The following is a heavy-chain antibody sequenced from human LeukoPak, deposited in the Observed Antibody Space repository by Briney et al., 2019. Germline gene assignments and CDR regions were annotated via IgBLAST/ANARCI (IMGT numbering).Heavy chain of an antibody. D-gene: IGHD6-13*01. CDR3: AIVPIAAIDY. V-gene: IGHV3-21*01. J-gene: IGHJ4*02. Sequence: GGSLRLSCAASGLTFSSYSMNWVRQAPGKGLEWVSSISSSSSYIYYADSVKGRFTISRENAKNSLYLQMNSLRAEDTAVYYCAIVPIAAIDYWGQGTLVTVSS. CDR2: ISSSSSYI. CDR1: GLTFSSYS.